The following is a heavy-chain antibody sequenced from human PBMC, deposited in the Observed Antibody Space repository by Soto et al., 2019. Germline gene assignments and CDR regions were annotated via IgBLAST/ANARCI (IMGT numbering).Heavy chain of an antibody. CDR3: ARDPGTGAALRAYHFDY. J-gene: IGHJ4*02. D-gene: IGHD1-1*01. CDR1: GYTFTRYT. V-gene: IGHV1-3*01. CDR2: INPDNGNT. Sequence: GASVKVSCKASGYTFTRYTMNWVRQAPGQRLEWMGWINPDNGNTKSSQKFQDRVIITRDTSANTAYMELSSLRSEDTSVYYCARDPGTGAALRAYHFDYWGQGTLVTVSS.